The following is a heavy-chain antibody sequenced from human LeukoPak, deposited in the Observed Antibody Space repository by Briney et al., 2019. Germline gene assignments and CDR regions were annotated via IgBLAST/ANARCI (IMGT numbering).Heavy chain of an antibody. Sequence: SETLSLTCTVSGGSISSSSYYWGWIRQPPGKGLEWIGSIYYSGSTYYNPSLKSRVTISVDTSKNQFSLKLSSVTAADTAVYYCARDQHYYRSGSYKGFDYWGQGTLVTVSS. D-gene: IGHD3-10*01. CDR3: ARDQHYYRSGSYKGFDY. V-gene: IGHV4-39*07. CDR2: IYYSGST. J-gene: IGHJ4*02. CDR1: GGSISSSSYY.